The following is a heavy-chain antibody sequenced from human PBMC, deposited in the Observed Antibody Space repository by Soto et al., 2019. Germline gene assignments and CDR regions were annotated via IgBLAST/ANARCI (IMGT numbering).Heavy chain of an antibody. CDR1: GFTFGDYA. V-gene: IGHV3-9*01. J-gene: IGHJ4*02. CDR3: TKSKEEDRQLTPGFDL. CDR2: ISWNSGMI. Sequence: GGSLRLSCAPSGFTFGDYAMHWVRQSPGKGLEWVSGISWNSGMIDYADSVKGRFTISRDNAKKSLYLQMNSLRVEDTALYFCTKSKEEDRQLTPGFDLWGQGTLVTVSS. D-gene: IGHD6-13*01.